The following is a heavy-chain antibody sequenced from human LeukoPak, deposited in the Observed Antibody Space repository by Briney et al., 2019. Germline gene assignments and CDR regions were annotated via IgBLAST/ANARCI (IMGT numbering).Heavy chain of an antibody. CDR2: IYYSGST. Sequence: SETLSLTCTVSGGSISSSSYYWGWIRQPPGKGLEWIGSIYYSGSTYYNPSLKSRVTISVDTSKNQFSLKLSSVTAADTAVYYCARGGNSQAYYDILNGYFSGWFDPWGQGTLVTVSS. V-gene: IGHV4-39*07. CDR1: GGSISSSSYY. D-gene: IGHD3-9*01. CDR3: ARGGNSQAYYDILNGYFSGWFDP. J-gene: IGHJ5*02.